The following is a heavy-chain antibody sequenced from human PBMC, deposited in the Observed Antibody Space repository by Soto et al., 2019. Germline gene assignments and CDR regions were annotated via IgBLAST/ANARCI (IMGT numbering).Heavy chain of an antibody. J-gene: IGHJ4*02. D-gene: IGHD2-2*01. CDR1: GFTFSSYG. Sequence: LRLSCAASGFTFSSYGMHWVRQAPGKGLEWVAVISYDGSNKYYADSVKGRFTISRDNSKNTLYLQMNSLRAEDTAVYYCAKEWRRYCSSTSCHLIDYWGQGTLVTVSS. CDR3: AKEWRRYCSSTSCHLIDY. V-gene: IGHV3-30*18. CDR2: ISYDGSNK.